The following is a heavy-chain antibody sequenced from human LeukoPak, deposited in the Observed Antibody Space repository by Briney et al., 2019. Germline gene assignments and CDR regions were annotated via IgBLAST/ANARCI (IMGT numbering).Heavy chain of an antibody. D-gene: IGHD5-12*01. CDR1: GITFSIYT. CDR3: AKEGGYDGVDW. J-gene: IGHJ4*02. CDR2: IVGSGRNT. V-gene: IGHV3-23*01. Sequence: GGSLRLSCAASGITFSIYTMSCVRQAPGKGLEWVSAIVGSGRNTYYADSVKGRFTISRDNSKNTLYLQMNSLRAEDTAVYHCAKEGGYDGVDWWGQGTLVTVSS.